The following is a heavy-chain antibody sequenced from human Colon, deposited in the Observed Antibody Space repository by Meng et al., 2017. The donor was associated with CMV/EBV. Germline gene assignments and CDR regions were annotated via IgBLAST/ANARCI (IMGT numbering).Heavy chain of an antibody. J-gene: IGHJ6*02. CDR2: INWNSGNI. CDR3: ALIPTPLYYYYGMDV. Sequence: SLKISCAASGFTFADHAMHWVRQVPGKGLEWVAVINWNSGNIGYADSVKGRFTISRDNAKNSLYLQMNSLRAEDTALYYCALIPTPLYYYYGMDVWGQGTTVTVSS. V-gene: IGHV3-9*01. D-gene: IGHD2-2*02. CDR1: GFTFADHA.